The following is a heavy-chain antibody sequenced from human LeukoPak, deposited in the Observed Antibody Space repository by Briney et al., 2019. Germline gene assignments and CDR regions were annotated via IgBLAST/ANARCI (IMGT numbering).Heavy chain of an antibody. Sequence: WGSLRLSCAASGFTASSNYMSWVRQAPGKGLEWVSIIYSADNTYYADSVKGRFIISRDNSKNTVYLQMNSLRAEDTAVYYCARDRAYGDYASWGQRTLVTVSS. CDR1: GFTASSNY. D-gene: IGHD4-17*01. CDR3: ARDRAYGDYAS. V-gene: IGHV3-53*01. J-gene: IGHJ5*02. CDR2: IYSADNT.